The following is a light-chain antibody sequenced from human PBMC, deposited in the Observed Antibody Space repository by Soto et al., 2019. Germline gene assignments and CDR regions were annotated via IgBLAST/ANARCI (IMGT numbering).Light chain of an antibody. J-gene: IGKJ1*01. V-gene: IGKV3-15*01. CDR2: GAS. CDR3: QQYNSYSGK. CDR1: QSVSST. Sequence: EIVMTQSPATLSVSPGGRATLSCRASQSVSSTVACYQQKPGQAPGILIYGASTRANGVRTRFRGSRSGADFTLAISSLQPDDFATYYCQQYNSYSGKFGQGTEV.